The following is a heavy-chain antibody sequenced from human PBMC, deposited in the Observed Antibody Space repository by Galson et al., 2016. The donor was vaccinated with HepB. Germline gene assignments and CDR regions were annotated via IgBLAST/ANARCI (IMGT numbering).Heavy chain of an antibody. Sequence: SLRLSCAASGFTFSSYDMHWVRQATGKGLEWVSGIDTAGGTSYLGSVKGRFTISRENAKNSLYLQMNSLRVGDTALYYCAREADCSGTNCYDAMDVWGQGTTVTVSS. CDR3: AREADCSGTNCYDAMDV. D-gene: IGHD2-2*01. J-gene: IGHJ6*02. V-gene: IGHV3-13*01. CDR2: IDTAGGT. CDR1: GFTFSSYD.